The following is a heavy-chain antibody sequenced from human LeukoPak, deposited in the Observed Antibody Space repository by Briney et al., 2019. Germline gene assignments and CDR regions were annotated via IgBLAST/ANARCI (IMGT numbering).Heavy chain of an antibody. V-gene: IGHV3-21*01. CDR3: AKFFDD. CDR2: ISNSSAYI. J-gene: IGHJ4*02. Sequence: PGGSLRLSCAASGFTFSDYTMNWVRQAPGKGLEWVSPISNSSAYIYYAESVRGRFTISRDNAKNSLYLQMNSLTAEDTAVYYCAKFFDDWGQGTRVTVSS. CDR1: GFTFSDYT.